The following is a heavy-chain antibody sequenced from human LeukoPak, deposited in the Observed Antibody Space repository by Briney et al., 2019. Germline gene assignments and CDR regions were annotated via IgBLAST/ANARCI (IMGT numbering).Heavy chain of an antibody. V-gene: IGHV1-8*02. D-gene: IGHD6-19*01. CDR3: ARRRGSGWYYFDY. Sequence: GASVKVSCKASGYTFTGYYMHWVRQATGQGLEWMGWMNPNSGNTGYAQKFQGRVTMTRNTSISTAYMELSSLRSEDTAVYYCARRRGSGWYYFDYWGQGTLVTVSS. J-gene: IGHJ4*02. CDR1: GYTFTGYY. CDR2: MNPNSGNT.